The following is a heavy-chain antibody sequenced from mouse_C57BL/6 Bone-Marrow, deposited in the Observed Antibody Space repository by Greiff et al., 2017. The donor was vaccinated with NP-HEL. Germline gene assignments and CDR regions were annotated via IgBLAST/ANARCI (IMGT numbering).Heavy chain of an antibody. CDR1: GFTFSSYG. CDR3: ARLPPYYYGSRGY. D-gene: IGHD1-1*01. Sequence: EVKLVDSGGDLVKPGGSLKLSCAASGFTFSSYGMSWVRQTPDKRLEWVATISSGGSYTYYPDSVKGRFTISRDNAKNTLYLQMSSLKSEDTAMYYCARLPPYYYGSRGYWGQGTTLTVSS. J-gene: IGHJ2*01. CDR2: ISSGGSYT. V-gene: IGHV5-6*01.